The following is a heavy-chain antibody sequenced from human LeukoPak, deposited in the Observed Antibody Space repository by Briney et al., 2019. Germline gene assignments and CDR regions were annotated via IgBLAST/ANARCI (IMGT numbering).Heavy chain of an antibody. J-gene: IGHJ5*02. V-gene: IGHV3-15*01. Sequence: KAGGSLRLSCAASGFTFSNAWMSWVRQAPGKGPEWVGRIKSKTDGGTTDYAAPVKGRFTISRDDSKNMLYLQMNSLKNEDTAVYYCTRGYWFDPWGQGTLVTVSS. D-gene: IGHD3-10*01. CDR2: IKSKTDGGTT. CDR3: TRGYWFDP. CDR1: GFTFSNAW.